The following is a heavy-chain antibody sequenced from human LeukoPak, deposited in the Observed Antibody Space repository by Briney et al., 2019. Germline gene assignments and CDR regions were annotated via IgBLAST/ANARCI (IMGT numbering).Heavy chain of an antibody. CDR3: AGSSGPRTVDY. V-gene: IGHV3-7*04. CDR2: IKADGSEE. J-gene: IGHJ4*02. CDR1: GFTFSSYW. Sequence: PGGSLRLSCVASGFTFSSYWMSWVRQAPGKGLEWVANIKADGSEEYYVDSVNGRFTISRDNAKNSLYLQMNSLRAEDTAVYYCAGSSGPRTVDYWGQGTLITVSS.